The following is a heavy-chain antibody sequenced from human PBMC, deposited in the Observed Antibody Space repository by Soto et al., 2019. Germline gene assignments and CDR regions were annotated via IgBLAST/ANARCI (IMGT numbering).Heavy chain of an antibody. CDR3: TIAPLAYCGGANCDSYFDY. V-gene: IGHV3-15*01. Sequence: EVQLVESGGGLVKPGGSLRLSCAASGFTFSHAWMNWVRQAPGMGLEWVGRIKSNSNGGTADYAAPVKGRFTISRDDSENTVYLQMNSLIIEDTAVYYCTIAPLAYCGGANCDSYFDYWGQGALVTVSS. CDR1: GFTFSHAW. J-gene: IGHJ4*02. D-gene: IGHD2-21*01. CDR2: IKSNSNGGTA.